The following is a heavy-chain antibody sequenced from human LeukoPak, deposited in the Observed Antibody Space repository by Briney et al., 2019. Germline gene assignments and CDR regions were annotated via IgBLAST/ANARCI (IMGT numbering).Heavy chain of an antibody. CDR1: GGSISSYY. CDR2: INHSGST. J-gene: IGHJ4*02. Sequence: SSETLSLTCTVSGGSISSYYWSWIRQPPGKGLEWIGEINHSGSTNYNPSLKSRVTISIDTSKNQFSLKLSSVTAADTAVYYCARDVDPYFDFWGQGTLVTVSS. V-gene: IGHV4-34*01. CDR3: ARDVDPYFDF.